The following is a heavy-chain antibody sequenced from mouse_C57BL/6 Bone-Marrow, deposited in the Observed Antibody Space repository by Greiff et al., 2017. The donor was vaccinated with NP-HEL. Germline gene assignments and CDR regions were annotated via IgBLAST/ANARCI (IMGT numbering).Heavy chain of an antibody. CDR3: ATVIATVVAGDWYFDV. CDR1: GYTFTSYW. D-gene: IGHD1-1*01. Sequence: QVQLQQPGAELVKPGASVKLSCKASGYTFTSYWMHWVKQRPGQGLEWIGMIHPNSGSTNYNEKFKSKATLTVDKSSSTAYMQLSSLTSEDSAVYYCATVIATVVAGDWYFDVWGTGTTVTVSS. CDR2: IHPNSGST. V-gene: IGHV1-64*01. J-gene: IGHJ1*03.